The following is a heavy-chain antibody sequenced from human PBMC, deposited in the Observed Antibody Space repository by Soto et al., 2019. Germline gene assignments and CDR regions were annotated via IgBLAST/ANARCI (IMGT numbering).Heavy chain of an antibody. D-gene: IGHD2-2*01. CDR3: ARRQCSSTSCSYYYYMDV. CDR2: ISAHNGNT. V-gene: IGHV1-18*01. Sequence: GASVKVSCKASGYTFTSYGISWVRQAPGQGLEWMGWISAHNGNTNYAQKLQGRVTMTTDTSTSTAYMELRSLRSDDTAVYYCARRQCSSTSCSYYYYMDVWGKGTTVTVSS. J-gene: IGHJ6*03. CDR1: GYTFTSYG.